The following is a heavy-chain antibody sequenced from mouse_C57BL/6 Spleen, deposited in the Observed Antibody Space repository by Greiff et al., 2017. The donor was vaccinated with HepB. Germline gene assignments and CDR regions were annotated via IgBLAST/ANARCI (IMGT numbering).Heavy chain of an antibody. J-gene: IGHJ4*01. Sequence: EVQLQQPGPELVKPGASVKISCKASGYTFTDYNMHWVKQSPGKSLEWIGEINPNNSDTSYNQKYKGKATLTVDKSSSTAYMELRSLTSEDTAVYDCARRDYSSSYRYAMDYWGQGTSVTVSS. CDR2: INPNNSDT. V-gene: IGHV1-18*01. CDR3: ARRDYSSSYRYAMDY. D-gene: IGHD1-1*01. CDR1: GYTFTDYN.